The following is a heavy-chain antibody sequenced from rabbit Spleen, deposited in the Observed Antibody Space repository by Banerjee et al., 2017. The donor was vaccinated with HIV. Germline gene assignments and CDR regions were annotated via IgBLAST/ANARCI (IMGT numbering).Heavy chain of an antibody. Sequence: QSLEESGGDLVKPGASLTLTCTASGFSFSSKYWISWVRQAPEKGLEWIADIFTGSSGTTYYASWAKGRFTGSKTSSTTVTLQMTSLTAADTATYFCARDGDDAGYDFNLWGQGTLVTVS. CDR2: IFTGSSGTT. CDR3: ARDGDDAGYDFNL. J-gene: IGHJ4*01. CDR1: GFSFSSKYW. V-gene: IGHV1S40*01. D-gene: IGHD3-1*01.